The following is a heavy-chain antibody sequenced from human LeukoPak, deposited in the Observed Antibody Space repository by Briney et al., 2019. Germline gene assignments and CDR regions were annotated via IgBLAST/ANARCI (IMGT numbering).Heavy chain of an antibody. CDR2: IYSGGST. J-gene: IGHJ4*02. Sequence: GGSLRLSCAASGFTVNSNYMSWVRQAPGKGLEWVSVIYSGGSTYYADSVKGRFTVSRDNSKNTLYLQMNSLRAEDTAIYFCDAVAGVFDYWGQGTQVTVSS. CDR3: DAVAGVFDY. V-gene: IGHV3-53*05. CDR1: GFTVNSNY. D-gene: IGHD6-19*01.